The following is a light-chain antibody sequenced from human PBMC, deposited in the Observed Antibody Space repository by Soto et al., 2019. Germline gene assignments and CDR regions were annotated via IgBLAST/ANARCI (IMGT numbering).Light chain of an antibody. CDR3: SSYTTSNTRQIV. V-gene: IGLV2-14*01. CDR2: DVS. J-gene: IGLJ1*01. CDR1: PRDVGGYNY. Sequence: SGLNPPGPLTGAPGPSITLSPPRTPRDVGGYNYVSWYQQHPGKAPKFMIYDVSNRPSGVSNRFSGSKSGNTASLTISGLQAEDEADYYCSSYTTSNTRQIVFGTGTKVTVL.